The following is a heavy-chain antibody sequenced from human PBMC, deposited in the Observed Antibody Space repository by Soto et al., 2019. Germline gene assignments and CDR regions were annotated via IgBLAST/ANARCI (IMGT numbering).Heavy chain of an antibody. J-gene: IGHJ6*02. D-gene: IGHD4-17*01. V-gene: IGHV3-30-3*01. CDR2: ISYDGSNK. Sequence: PGGSLRLSCAASGFTFSSYAMHWVRQAPGKGLEWVAVISYDGSNKYYADSVKGRFTISRDNSKNTLYLQMNSLRAEDTAVYYCARVGVTTPNYYYYGMDVWGQGTTVTVSS. CDR3: ARVGVTTPNYYYYGMDV. CDR1: GFTFSSYA.